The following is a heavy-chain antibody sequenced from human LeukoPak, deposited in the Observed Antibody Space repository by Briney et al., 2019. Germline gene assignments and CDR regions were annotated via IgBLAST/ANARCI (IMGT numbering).Heavy chain of an antibody. CDR3: ARDRDYGSGSYDY. D-gene: IGHD3-10*01. CDR2: IYYTGST. CDR1: GDSITSYS. V-gene: IGHV4-59*01. J-gene: IGHJ4*02. Sequence: SETLSLTCTVSGDSITSYSWSWIRQPPGKGLEWIGYIYYTGSTHFNPSLTSRVTISVDTSKNQFSLKLSSVTAADTAVYYCARDRDYGSGSYDYWGQGSLVTVSS.